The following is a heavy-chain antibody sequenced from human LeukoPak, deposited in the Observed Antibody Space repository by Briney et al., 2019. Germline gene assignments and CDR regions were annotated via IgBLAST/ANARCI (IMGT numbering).Heavy chain of an antibody. J-gene: IGHJ3*02. CDR2: ISGSGGST. CDR1: GFTFSNYA. V-gene: IGHV3-23*01. CDR3: AKDPAYCGGDCYGDAFDI. Sequence: PGGSLRLSCAASGFTFSNYAMSWVRQAPGKGLEWVSAISGSGGSTDYADSVKGRFTISRDNSRNTLYLQMNSLRADDTAVYYCAKDPAYCGGDCYGDAFDIWGQGTMVTVSS. D-gene: IGHD2-21*02.